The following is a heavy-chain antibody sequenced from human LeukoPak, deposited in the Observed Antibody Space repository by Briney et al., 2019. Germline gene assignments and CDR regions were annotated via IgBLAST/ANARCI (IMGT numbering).Heavy chain of an antibody. CDR1: GFTFSAYA. CDR2: ISSNGGSS. V-gene: IGHV3-64D*09. J-gene: IGHJ4*02. Sequence: GGSLRLSCSASGFTFSAYAMYWVRQAPGKGLEYVSGISSNGGSSFYSDSVKGRFTISRDNSKNTLYLQMSSLRAEDTAVYYCVKITSVTGGDCWGQGTRLTVSS. CDR3: VKITSVTGGDC. D-gene: IGHD1-1*01.